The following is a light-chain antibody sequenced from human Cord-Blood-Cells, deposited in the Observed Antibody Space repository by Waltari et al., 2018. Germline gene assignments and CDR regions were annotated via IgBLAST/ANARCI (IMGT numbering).Light chain of an antibody. CDR2: GAS. Sequence: EIVMTQSPATLSVSPGERATLSCRASQSVSSNLAWYQEKPGQAPRLLIYGASTRAPASPARVSGSGSGTEFTLTISSLQSEDLAVYYCQQYNNWPPWAFGQGTKVEIK. CDR1: QSVSSN. V-gene: IGKV3-15*01. J-gene: IGKJ1*01. CDR3: QQYNNWPPWA.